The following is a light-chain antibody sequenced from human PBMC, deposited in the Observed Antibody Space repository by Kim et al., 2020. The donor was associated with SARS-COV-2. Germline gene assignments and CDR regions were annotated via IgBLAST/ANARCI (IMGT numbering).Light chain of an antibody. V-gene: IGLV3-9*01. J-gene: IGLJ3*02. Sequence: SVALGQTAKMTWGGSNIGNRNVHWYQQRPGQPPVLVIYNINNRPSGIPERFSGSTSGNTATLTISRAQAGDEADYHCQVWDSSTWVFGGGTQLTVL. CDR2: NIN. CDR1: NIGNRN. CDR3: QVWDSSTWV.